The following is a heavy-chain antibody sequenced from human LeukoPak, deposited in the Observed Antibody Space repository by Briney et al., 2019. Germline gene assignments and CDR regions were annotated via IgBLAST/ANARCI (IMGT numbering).Heavy chain of an antibody. CDR3: ARHLSGVTGYTYGRGIDY. J-gene: IGHJ4*02. CDR1: GFTFTTYG. V-gene: IGHV3-23*01. Sequence: GGSLRLSCSASGFTFTTYGMNWVRQAPGKGLEWVSGIGGSGTRTYYADSVKGRFTISRDNAKTSLYLQMNSLRAEDTAVYYCARHLSGVTGYTYGRGIDYWGQGTLVTVSS. D-gene: IGHD5-18*01. CDR2: IGGSGTRT.